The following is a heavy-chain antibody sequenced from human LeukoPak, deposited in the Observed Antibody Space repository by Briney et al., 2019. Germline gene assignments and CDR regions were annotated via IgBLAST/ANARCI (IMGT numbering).Heavy chain of an antibody. V-gene: IGHV3-15*01. Sequence: GGSLGLSCAASGFTFSNAWMSWVRQAPGKGLERVGRIKSKTDGGTTDYAAPVKGRFTISRDDSKNTLYLQMNSLKTEDTAVYYCARDLKWLRAHDYWGQGTLVTVSS. CDR2: IKSKTDGGTT. D-gene: IGHD5-12*01. J-gene: IGHJ4*02. CDR1: GFTFSNAW. CDR3: ARDLKWLRAHDY.